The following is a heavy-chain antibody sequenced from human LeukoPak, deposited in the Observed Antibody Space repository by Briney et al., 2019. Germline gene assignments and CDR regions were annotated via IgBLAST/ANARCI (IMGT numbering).Heavy chain of an antibody. J-gene: IGHJ6*03. CDR3: ARDPYNGYYGDDYYYYMDV. CDR1: GFTFSSYW. D-gene: IGHD4-17*01. CDR2: IKQDGSDK. V-gene: IGHV3-7*01. Sequence: PGGSLRLSCVASGFTFSSYWMNWVRQAPGKGLEYVANIKQDGSDKNYVDSMEGRFTISRDNAKNSLSLQMNSLRAEDTAVYYCARDPYNGYYGDDYYYYMDVWGKGTTVTISS.